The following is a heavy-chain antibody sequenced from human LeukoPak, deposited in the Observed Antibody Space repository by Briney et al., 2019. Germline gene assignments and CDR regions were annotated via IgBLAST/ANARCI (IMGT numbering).Heavy chain of an antibody. D-gene: IGHD3-16*01. CDR2: ISPSNGNT. J-gene: IGHJ4*02. Sequence: ASVKVSCKASGYTFTGYYVHWVRQAPGQGLEWMGTISPSNGNTNYAQSFRGRVTMTRDTSTSTVYMELTSLTSEDTAVYYCVREASGGYFDYWGQGTQVTVSS. CDR1: GYTFTGYY. V-gene: IGHV1-46*01. CDR3: VREASGGYFDY.